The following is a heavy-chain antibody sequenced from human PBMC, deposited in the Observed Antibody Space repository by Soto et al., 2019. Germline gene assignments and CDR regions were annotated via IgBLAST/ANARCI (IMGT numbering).Heavy chain of an antibody. CDR2: ISSNGGST. CDR1: GFTFSNYA. D-gene: IGHD3-10*01. CDR3: VKTQSGSYYYPGAFDI. Sequence: PGGSLRLSCSASGFTFSNYAMYWVRQAPGKGLEYVSAISSNGGSTYYADSVKGRLTISRDNSKNTLYLQMSSLRTEDTAVYCCVKTQSGSYYYPGAFDIWGQGTMVTVS. J-gene: IGHJ3*02. V-gene: IGHV3-64D*06.